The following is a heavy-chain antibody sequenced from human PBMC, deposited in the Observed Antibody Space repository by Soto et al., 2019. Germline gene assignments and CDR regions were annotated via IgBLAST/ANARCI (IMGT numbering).Heavy chain of an antibody. V-gene: IGHV4-31*03. D-gene: IGHD3-22*01. CDR3: ARWGTYYYDSSGYYELRYFDY. J-gene: IGHJ4*02. Sequence: QVQLQESGPGLVKPSQTLSLTCTVSGGSISSGGYYWSWIRQHPGKGLEWIGHIYYSGSTYYNPSLKSRVTISVDTSKNQFSLKLSSVTAADTAVYYCARWGTYYYDSSGYYELRYFDYWGQGTLVTVSS. CDR2: IYYSGST. CDR1: GGSISSGGYY.